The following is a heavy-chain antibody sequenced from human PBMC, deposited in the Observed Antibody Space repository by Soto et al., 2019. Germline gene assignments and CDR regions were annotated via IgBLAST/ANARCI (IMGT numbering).Heavy chain of an antibody. D-gene: IGHD2-2*01. Sequence: PGGSLRLSCAASGFTFSSYAMHWVRQAPGKGLEWVAVISRDGSNKYYADSVKGRFTISRDNSKNTLYLQMNSLRAEDTAVYYCARAIQLLYYYYYGMDVWGQGTTVTVSS. V-gene: IGHV3-30-3*01. CDR3: ARAIQLLYYYYYGMDV. J-gene: IGHJ6*02. CDR1: GFTFSSYA. CDR2: ISRDGSNK.